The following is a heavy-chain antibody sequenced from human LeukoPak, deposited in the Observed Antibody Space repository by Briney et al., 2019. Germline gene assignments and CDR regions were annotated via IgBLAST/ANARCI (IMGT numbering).Heavy chain of an antibody. Sequence: GASVKVSFKASGYTFTSYGISWVRQAPGQGLEWMGWISAHNGNTNYAQKLQGRVTMTTDTSTSTAYMELRSLRSDDTAVYSCAREIRAYYYMDVWGKGTTVTVSS. J-gene: IGHJ6*03. V-gene: IGHV1-18*01. CDR3: AREIRAYYYMDV. CDR2: ISAHNGNT. CDR1: GYTFTSYG.